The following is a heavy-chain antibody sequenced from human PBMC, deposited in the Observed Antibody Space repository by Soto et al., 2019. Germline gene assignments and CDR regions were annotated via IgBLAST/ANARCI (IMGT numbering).Heavy chain of an antibody. V-gene: IGHV6-1*01. J-gene: IGHJ6*03. Sequence: SQTLSLACAISGDSVSSNSAAWNWIRQSPSRGLEWLGRTYYRSTRWYNDYAVSVKSRIAVTPDTSKNQFSLHLNSVTPEDTAVYYCAETTSPQCYYMDVWDTGTTVTVPS. D-gene: IGHD1-7*01. CDR1: GDSVSSNSAA. CDR3: AETTSPQCYYMDV. CDR2: TYYRSTRWYN.